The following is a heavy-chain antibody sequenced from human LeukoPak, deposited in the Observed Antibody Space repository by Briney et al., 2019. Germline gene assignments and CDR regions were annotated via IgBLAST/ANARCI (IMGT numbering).Heavy chain of an antibody. D-gene: IGHD2-15*01. Sequence: PADTLSLTCALYGGSFSGYYWSWIRQPPGKGREWIGEINHSEGTKYNPSLKSRVTISVGTSKNQFSLKLNSVTAADTVVYYCARYCSGGSCYGAFDIWGQGTMVTVSS. CDR3: ARYCSGGSCYGAFDI. CDR1: GGSFSGYY. J-gene: IGHJ3*02. CDR2: INHSEGT. V-gene: IGHV4-34*01.